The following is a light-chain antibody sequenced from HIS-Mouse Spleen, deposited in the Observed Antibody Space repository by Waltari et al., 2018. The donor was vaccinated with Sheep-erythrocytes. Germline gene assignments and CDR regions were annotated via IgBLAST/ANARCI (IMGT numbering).Light chain of an antibody. V-gene: IGLV1-44*01. CDR1: SSNIGSNT. CDR3: AAWDDSLNGVV. J-gene: IGLJ2*01. CDR2: SNN. Sequence: QPVLTQPPSASGTPGQRVTIACSGISSNIGSNTVNWYQQLPGTAPKLLIYSNNQRPSGVPDRFSGSKSGTSASLAISGLQSEDEADYYCAAWDDSLNGVVFGGGTKLTVL.